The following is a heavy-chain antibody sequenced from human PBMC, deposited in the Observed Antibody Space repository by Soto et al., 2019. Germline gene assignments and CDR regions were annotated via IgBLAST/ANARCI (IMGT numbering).Heavy chain of an antibody. V-gene: IGHV4-4*02. CDR3: ERGKTFYFWTPDAFDF. Sequence: PSETLSLTCTVSGASIITSNWWSWVHQPSGKGLEWIGEISHSGNTNYNPSLKSRVTISVDKSKSQFSLRLNSVTAADTDVYFCERGKTFYFWTPDAFDFWGGXTLGTVSS. J-gene: IGHJ3*01. CDR2: ISHSGNT. CDR1: GASIITSNW. D-gene: IGHD3-16*01.